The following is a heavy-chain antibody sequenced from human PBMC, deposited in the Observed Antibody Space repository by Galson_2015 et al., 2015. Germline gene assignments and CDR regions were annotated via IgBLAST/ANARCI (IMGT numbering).Heavy chain of an antibody. J-gene: IGHJ4*02. CDR2: IWYDGSNK. V-gene: IGHV3-33*01. CDR1: GFAFSSYA. D-gene: IGHD6-19*01. CDR3: ARDVGTYSSGPDF. Sequence: SLRLSCAASGFAFSSYAMHWVRQAPGKGLEWVAIIWYDGSNKYYADSVKGRFTISRDNSKNTLYLQMNSLRAEDTAVYYCARDVGTYSSGPDFWGQGTLVTVSS.